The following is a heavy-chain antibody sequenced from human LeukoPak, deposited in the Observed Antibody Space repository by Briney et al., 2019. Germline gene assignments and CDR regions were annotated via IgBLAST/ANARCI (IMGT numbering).Heavy chain of an antibody. CDR1: GGSISSYY. V-gene: IGHV4-4*07. D-gene: IGHD4-23*01. CDR2: FYISGST. J-gene: IGHJ4*01. CDR3: ATSYGGNSWNY. Sequence: SETLSLTCTVSGGSISSYYWSWIRQPAGEGLEWIGRFYISGSTNYNPSLKSRVTMSVDTSKNQFSLKMRFITAADTAVYYCATSYGGNSWNYWGQGTRVTVSS.